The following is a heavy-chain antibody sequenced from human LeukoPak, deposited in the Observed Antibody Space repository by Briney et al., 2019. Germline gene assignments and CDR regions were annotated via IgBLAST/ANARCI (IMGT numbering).Heavy chain of an antibody. CDR3: ARRGNTAMDFDY. CDR2: ISSGGATI. J-gene: IGHJ4*02. D-gene: IGHD5-18*01. CDR1: GFTFSSYE. V-gene: IGHV3-48*03. Sequence: AGGSLRLSCAASGFTFSSYEMNWVRQAPGKGLEGVAYISSGGATIYYADSVKGRFTISRDNAKNSLYLQMNSLRAEDTAVYYCARRGNTAMDFDYWGQGTLVTVSS.